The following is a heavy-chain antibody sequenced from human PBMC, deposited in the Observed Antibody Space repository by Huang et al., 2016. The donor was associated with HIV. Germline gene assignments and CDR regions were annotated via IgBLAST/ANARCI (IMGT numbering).Heavy chain of an antibody. Sequence: QVQLEQWGAGLLKPSETLSLTCAVYGGSFSGYFWNWIRQSPGKGLEWIGQINHAGVTDYNPSLKSRATISVDTYKNQFSLRLTSVTAADTAIYYCAREIVISFGGPFDSWGHGNLVTVSS. J-gene: IGHJ5*01. CDR2: INHAGVT. D-gene: IGHD3-16*01. V-gene: IGHV4-34*02. CDR1: GGSFSGYF. CDR3: AREIVISFGGPFDS.